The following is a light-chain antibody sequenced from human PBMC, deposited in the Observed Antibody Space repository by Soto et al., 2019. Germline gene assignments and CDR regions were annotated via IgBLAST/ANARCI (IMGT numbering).Light chain of an antibody. V-gene: IGKV3-20*01. Sequence: EIVLTQSPGTLSLSPGERATLSCRSSQSVSSNYLAWYQQKPDQAPRLVIYDVSGRATGIPDRFSGSGSGTDFTLTISRLEPEDFAVYYCQQYGSSQFTFGPGTKVDIK. CDR3: QQYGSSQFT. CDR1: QSVSSNY. J-gene: IGKJ3*01. CDR2: DVS.